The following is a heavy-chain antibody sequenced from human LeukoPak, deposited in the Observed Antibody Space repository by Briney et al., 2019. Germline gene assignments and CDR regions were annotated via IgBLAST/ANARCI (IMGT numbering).Heavy chain of an antibody. CDR2: IYYSGST. J-gene: IGHJ4*02. Sequence: SETLSLTCTVSGGSISSSSYYWGWIRQPPGKGLECMGSIYYSGSTYYNPSLKSRVTISVDTSKNQFSLKLSSVTAADTAVYYCARRGGSSGWYYFDYWGQGTLVTVSS. V-gene: IGHV4-39*01. D-gene: IGHD6-19*01. CDR3: ARRGGSSGWYYFDY. CDR1: GGSISSSSYY.